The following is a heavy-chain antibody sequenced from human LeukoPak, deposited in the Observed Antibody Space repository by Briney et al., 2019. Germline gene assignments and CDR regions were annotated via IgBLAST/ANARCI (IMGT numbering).Heavy chain of an antibody. V-gene: IGHV4-59*08. J-gene: IGHJ4*02. CDR2: IFYSGSD. CDR3: ARVVVTAINYFDY. CDR1: GGSINNYY. D-gene: IGHD2-21*02. Sequence: SETLSLTCSVSGGSINNYYWSWIRQSPGKGLEWIAYIFYSGSDSYNPSLKSRVTISVDTSKNQFSLKLSSVTAADTAVYYCARVVVTAINYFDYWGQGTLVTVSS.